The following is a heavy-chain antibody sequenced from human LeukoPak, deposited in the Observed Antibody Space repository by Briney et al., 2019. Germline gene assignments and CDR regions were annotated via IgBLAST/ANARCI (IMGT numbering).Heavy chain of an antibody. CDR1: GFTFSSYG. J-gene: IGHJ6*02. Sequence: GGSLRLSCAASGFTFSSYGMHWVRQAPGKGLEWMAVIWYDGSNKYYADSVKGRFTISRDNSKNTLYLQMNSLRAEDTAVYYCAREPYRRAPNYYYYGMDVWGQGTTVTVSS. V-gene: IGHV3-33*01. CDR2: IWYDGSNK. D-gene: IGHD1-14*01. CDR3: AREPYRRAPNYYYYGMDV.